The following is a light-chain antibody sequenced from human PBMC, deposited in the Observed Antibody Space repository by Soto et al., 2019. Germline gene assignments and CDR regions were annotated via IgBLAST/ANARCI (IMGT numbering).Light chain of an antibody. CDR1: SSDVGGNKY. CDR2: DVS. J-gene: IGLJ1*01. CDR3: SAFTGTTYV. V-gene: IGLV2-14*03. Sequence: ALTQPASVSGSPGQSITISCTGTSSDVGGNKYVSWYQHYPGKAPKLMICDVSNRPSGVSNRFSGSKSGNTASLTISGPQAEDEADYYCSAFTGTTYVFGTGTKVTVL.